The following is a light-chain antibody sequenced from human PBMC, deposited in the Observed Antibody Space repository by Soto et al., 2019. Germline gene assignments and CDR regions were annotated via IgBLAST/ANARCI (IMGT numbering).Light chain of an antibody. CDR1: QSVPRSY. CDR2: DVS. Sequence: IVLTQSPGTLSLSPGEGATLSCRASQSVPRSYLGWYQQRPGRAPRLVIYDVSNRATGIPDRFSGSESGTEYTLTICRLEPEDVAVYYCHQYAWSPLTFGQGTRLE. J-gene: IGKJ5*01. CDR3: HQYAWSPLT. V-gene: IGKV3-20*01.